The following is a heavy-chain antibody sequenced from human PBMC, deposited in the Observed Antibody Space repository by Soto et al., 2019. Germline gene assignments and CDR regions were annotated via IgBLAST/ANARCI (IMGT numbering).Heavy chain of an antibody. Sequence: QVHLQESGPGLVKPSETLSLTCDVSGDAINNYYWSRIRLPAGKGLEWIGRIYSNGNTIFNPSLKSRITMSLDTPKNQLSLNLTSVTAADTAVYYCARARRMTRGVLLDYWGQGALVTVSS. CDR3: ARARRMTRGVLLDY. V-gene: IGHV4-4*07. CDR2: IYSNGNT. D-gene: IGHD3-10*01. J-gene: IGHJ4*02. CDR1: GDAINNYY.